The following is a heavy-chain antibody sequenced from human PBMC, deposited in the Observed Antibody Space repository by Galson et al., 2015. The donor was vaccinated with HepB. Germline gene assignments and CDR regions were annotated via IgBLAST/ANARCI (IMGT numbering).Heavy chain of an antibody. CDR1: GFTFSSYA. V-gene: IGHV3-23*01. J-gene: IGHJ4*02. Sequence: SLRLSCAASGFTFSSYAMSWVRQAPGKGLEWVSVISGSGGSTYYADAVKGRFTISRDNSKNTLYLQMNSLTADDTAVYYCAKGRWEVPGPIDPYDDWGQGTLVTVSS. CDR2: ISGSGGST. D-gene: IGHD2-2*02. CDR3: AKGRWEVPGPIDPYDD.